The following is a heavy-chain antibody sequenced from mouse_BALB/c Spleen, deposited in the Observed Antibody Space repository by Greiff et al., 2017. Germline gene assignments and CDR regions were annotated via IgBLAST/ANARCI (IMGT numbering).Heavy chain of an antibody. D-gene: IGHD2-4*01. CDR2: ISCYNGAT. J-gene: IGHJ2*01. CDR3: ARCSMITSPHFDY. CDR1: GYSFTGYY. V-gene: IGHV1S34*01. Sequence: LVKTGASVKISCKASGYSFTGYYMHWVKQSHGKSLEWIGYISCYNGATSYNQKFKGKATFTVDTSSSTAYMQFNSLTSEDSAVYYCARCSMITSPHFDYWGQGTTLTVSS.